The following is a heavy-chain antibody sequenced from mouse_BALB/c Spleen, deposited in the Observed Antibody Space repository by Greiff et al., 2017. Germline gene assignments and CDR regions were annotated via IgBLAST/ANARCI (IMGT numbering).Heavy chain of an antibody. CDR2: ISSGGSYT. Sequence: EVQLVESGGGLVKPGGSLKLSCAASGFTFSSYAMSWVRQSPEKRLEWVAEISSGGSYTYYPDTVTGRFTISRDNAKNTLYLEMSSLRSEDTAMYYCARDQGGYYVGYYAMDYWGQGTSVTVSS. CDR3: ARDQGGYYVGYYAMDY. D-gene: IGHD2-3*01. J-gene: IGHJ4*01. V-gene: IGHV5-9-4*01. CDR1: GFTFSSYA.